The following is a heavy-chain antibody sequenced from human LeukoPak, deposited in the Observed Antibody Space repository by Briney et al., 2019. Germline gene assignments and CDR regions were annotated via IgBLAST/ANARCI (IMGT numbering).Heavy chain of an antibody. Sequence: PGGSLRLSCAASGFTFSDYYMSWIRQAPGKGLEWVSYISSSGSTIYYADSVKGRFTISRDNAKNSLYLQMNSLRAEDTAVYYCARLMATTDHDAFDIWGQGTMVTVSS. V-gene: IGHV3-11*04. CDR1: GFTFSDYY. CDR2: ISSSGSTI. CDR3: ARLMATTDHDAFDI. D-gene: IGHD5-24*01. J-gene: IGHJ3*02.